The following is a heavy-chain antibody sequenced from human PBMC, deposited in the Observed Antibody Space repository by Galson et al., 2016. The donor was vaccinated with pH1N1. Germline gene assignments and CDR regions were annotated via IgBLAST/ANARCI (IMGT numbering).Heavy chain of an antibody. D-gene: IGHD6-13*01. CDR1: GFTSSSHG. J-gene: IGHJ4*02. V-gene: IGHV3-33*01. Sequence: SLRLSCAASGFTSSSHGMHWVRQAPGKGLEWVAVLWYDGSTKYYADSVKGRFTISRDDSKNTLYLQMNGLRAEDTAVYYRGRQQQLAPGAFDYWGQGTLVTVSS. CDR3: GRQQQLAPGAFDY. CDR2: LWYDGSTK.